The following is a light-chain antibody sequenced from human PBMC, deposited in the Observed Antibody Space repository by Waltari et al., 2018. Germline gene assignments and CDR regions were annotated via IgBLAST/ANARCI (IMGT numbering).Light chain of an antibody. J-gene: IGLJ1*01. CDR2: DLS. CDR1: SSDVGAYNY. V-gene: IGLV2-14*03. Sequence: QSALTQPASVSGSPGQSITLSCTGTSSDVGAYNYVSWYQQHPGKAPKLMIYDLSNRPSGVSNRFSGSKSGNTASLTISGLQAEDEADYYCSSYTSSITYVFGTGTEVTVL. CDR3: SSYTSSITYV.